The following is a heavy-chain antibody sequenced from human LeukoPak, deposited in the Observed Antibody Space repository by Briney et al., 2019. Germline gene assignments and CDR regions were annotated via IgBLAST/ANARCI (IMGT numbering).Heavy chain of an antibody. D-gene: IGHD3-22*01. J-gene: IGHJ4*02. CDR1: GDSISSCY. V-gene: IGHV4-59*01. CDR3: ARAGSGYSFDY. Sequence: SETLSLTCTVSGDSISSCYWNWIRQPPGKGLEWIGYTSNSGSTNNNPSLKSRLTISIDTSKNQFSLRLNSVTAADTAVYYCARAGSGYSFDYWGQGKLVTVSS. CDR2: TSNSGST.